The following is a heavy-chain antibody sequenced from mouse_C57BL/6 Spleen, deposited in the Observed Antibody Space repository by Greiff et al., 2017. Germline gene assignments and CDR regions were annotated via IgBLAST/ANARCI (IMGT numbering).Heavy chain of an antibody. CDR2: ISYDGSN. CDR1: GYSITSGYY. CDR3: ARDQAYYCDY. J-gene: IGHJ2*01. D-gene: IGHD3-2*02. Sequence: EVKLMVSGPGLVKPSQSLSLTCSVTGYSITSGYYWNWIRQFPGNKLEWMGYISYDGSNNYNPSLKNRISITRETSKNQFFLKLNSVTTEDTATYYCARDQAYYCDYWGHSTTRTVSS. V-gene: IGHV3-6*01.